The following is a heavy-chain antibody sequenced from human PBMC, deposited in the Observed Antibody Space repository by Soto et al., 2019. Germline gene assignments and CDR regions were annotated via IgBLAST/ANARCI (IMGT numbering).Heavy chain of an antibody. CDR3: MRGQEAGVWFDP. D-gene: IGHD1-26*01. J-gene: IGHJ5*02. V-gene: IGHV1-3*01. CDR1: GLTFSHHA. Sequence: QVQLVQSGAEVTKPGASVQVSCKASGLTFSHHAVHWVRQAPGQRLELMGWINADNGYTKYSQKLQGRVTITWDTSAKTSYMELSSLRSEDTGIYYCMRGQEAGVWFDPCGQGTQVTVSS. CDR2: INADNGYT.